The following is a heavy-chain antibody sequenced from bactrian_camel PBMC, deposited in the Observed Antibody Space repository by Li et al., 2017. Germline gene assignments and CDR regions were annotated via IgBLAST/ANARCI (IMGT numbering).Heavy chain of an antibody. V-gene: IGHV3S63*01. CDR3: AARSSGHCNY. J-gene: IGHJ4*01. CDR2: TISSDGRS. D-gene: IGHD2*01. CDR1: GFTFDDTD. Sequence: HVQLVESGGGSVQAGETLRLSCTASGFTFDDTDMGWYRQAPGNECEVVSTISSDGRSYYTDSVKGRFTISQGYAKNEMYLQMNNLKPEDTAIYYCAARSSGHCNYMGQGTQVTVS.